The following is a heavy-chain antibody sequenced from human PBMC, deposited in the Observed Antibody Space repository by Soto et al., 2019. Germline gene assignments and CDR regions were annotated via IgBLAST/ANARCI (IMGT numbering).Heavy chain of an antibody. CDR3: ARNQYY. V-gene: IGHV4-38-2*01. J-gene: IGHJ4*02. Sequence: SETLSLTCDVSNYSITSSFYWGWVRQAPGKGLEWIGYVYDSGSTNYNPSLKSRVAISVDTSKNQFYLKLGSVTAADTAVYYCARNQYYWGQGTLVTVSS. CDR1: NYSITSSFY. CDR2: VYDSGST.